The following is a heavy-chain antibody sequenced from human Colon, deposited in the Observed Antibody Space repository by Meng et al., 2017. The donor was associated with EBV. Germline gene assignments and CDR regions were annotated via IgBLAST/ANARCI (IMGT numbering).Heavy chain of an antibody. CDR3: ARNGDYNPGLY. CDR1: GDSISNNW. CDR2: IYHSGTT. D-gene: IGHD4-17*01. V-gene: IGHV4-4*02. Sequence: QVQLQGSGPGLVKPSGTLSLTCAVSGDSISNNWWSWVRQPPGKGLEWIGEIYHSGTTNYNPSLRSRATISVDKSKNQFSLQLTSVTAADTAVYYCARNGDYNPGLYWGQGTLVTVSS. J-gene: IGHJ4*02.